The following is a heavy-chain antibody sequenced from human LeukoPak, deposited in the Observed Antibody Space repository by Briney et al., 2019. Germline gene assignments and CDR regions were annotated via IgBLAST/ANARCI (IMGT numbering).Heavy chain of an antibody. J-gene: IGHJ6*03. CDR2: IYSGGST. Sequence: GGSLRLSCAASGFTVSSNYMSWVRQAPGKGLEWVSVIYSGGSTYYADSVKGRFTISRDNPKNTLYLQMNSLRAEDTAVYYCAATVDYYYMDVWGKGTTVTVSS. CDR1: GFTVSSNY. D-gene: IGHD4-17*01. CDR3: AATVDYYYMDV. V-gene: IGHV3-53*01.